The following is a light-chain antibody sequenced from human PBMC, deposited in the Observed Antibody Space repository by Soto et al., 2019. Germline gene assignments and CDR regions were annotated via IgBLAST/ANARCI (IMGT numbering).Light chain of an antibody. CDR2: AAS. V-gene: IGKV3-15*01. CDR3: QQSNNWRT. CDR1: QSVNSN. J-gene: IGKJ1*01. Sequence: EIVMTQSPATLSISPGERATLSCRASQSVNSNLAWYQQKPGQSPRLLIYAASTRAAGIPARFSGSGSGTEFTLTISSLQSEDFAVYYCQQSNNWRTFGQGTKVDI.